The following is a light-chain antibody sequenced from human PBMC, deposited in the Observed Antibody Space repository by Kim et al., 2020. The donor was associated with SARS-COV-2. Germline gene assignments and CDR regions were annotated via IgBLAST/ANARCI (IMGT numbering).Light chain of an antibody. CDR2: EVN. J-gene: IGLJ1*01. Sequence: QSALSQPPSASGSPGQSVTISCTGTSSDVGGYNFVSWYQQHPGRAPKLVIFEVNKRPSGVTDRFSGSKSGNTASLTISGLQAEDEADYYCNSYTSSNTFVLGSGTKVTVL. CDR3: NSYTSSNTFV. V-gene: IGLV2-8*01. CDR1: SSDVGGYNF.